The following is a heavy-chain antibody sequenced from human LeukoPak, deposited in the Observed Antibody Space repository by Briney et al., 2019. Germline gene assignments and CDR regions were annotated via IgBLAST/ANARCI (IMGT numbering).Heavy chain of an antibody. CDR3: ARASTAGYYYYYMDV. D-gene: IGHD3-10*01. V-gene: IGHV3-20*04. CDR1: GFTFSSYW. J-gene: IGHJ6*03. Sequence: VGSLRLSCAASGFTFSSYWMSWVRQAPGKGLEWVSGINWNGGSTGYADSVKGRFTISRDNAKNYLYLQMNSLRAEDTALYYCARASTAGYYYYYMDVWGKGTTVTVSS. CDR2: INWNGGST.